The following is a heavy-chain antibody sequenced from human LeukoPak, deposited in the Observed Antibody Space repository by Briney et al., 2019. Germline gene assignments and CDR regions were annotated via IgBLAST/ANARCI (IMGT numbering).Heavy chain of an antibody. Sequence: GRSLRLSCAASGFTFSSYAMSWVRQAPGKGLEWVSAISGSGGSTYYADSVKGRFTISRDNAKNSLYLQMNSLRAEDTAVYYCARDLHWSFDYWGQGTLVTVSS. V-gene: IGHV3-23*01. J-gene: IGHJ4*02. D-gene: IGHD1-1*01. CDR3: ARDLHWSFDY. CDR1: GFTFSSYA. CDR2: ISGSGGST.